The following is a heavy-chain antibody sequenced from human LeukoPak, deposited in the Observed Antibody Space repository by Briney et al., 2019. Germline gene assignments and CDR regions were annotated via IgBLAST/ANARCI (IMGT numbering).Heavy chain of an antibody. Sequence: GGSLRLSCAASGFTLSNAWMSWVRQAPGKGLEWVGRIKSKTDGGTTDYAAPVKGRFTISRDDSKNTLYLQMNSLKTEDTAVYYCTTIVVVVAATQDDYWGQGTLVTVSS. CDR3: TTIVVVVAATQDDY. V-gene: IGHV3-15*01. CDR1: GFTLSNAW. J-gene: IGHJ4*02. CDR2: IKSKTDGGTT. D-gene: IGHD2-15*01.